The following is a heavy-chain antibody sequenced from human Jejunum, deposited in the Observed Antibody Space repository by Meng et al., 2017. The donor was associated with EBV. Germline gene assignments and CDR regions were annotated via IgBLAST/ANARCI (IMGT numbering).Heavy chain of an antibody. J-gene: IGHJ5*02. CDR3: ARGAQPIDL. V-gene: IGHV1-8*01. CDR2: KNPSNGKT. Sequence: GQLVPAGAEVKKPGASVKVSCKAFGFTFTNYDINWVRQASGQGLEWMGWKNPSNGKTGYAQKFQGRVTMTRDASTSTAYMELSSLRSDDTAVYFCARGAQPIDLWGQGTLVTVFS. CDR1: GFTFTNYD. D-gene: IGHD3-3*01.